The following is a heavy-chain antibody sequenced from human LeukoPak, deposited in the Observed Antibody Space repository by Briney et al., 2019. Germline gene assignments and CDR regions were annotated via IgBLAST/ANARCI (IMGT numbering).Heavy chain of an antibody. Sequence: GASVKVSCKASGYTFTSYAIQWVRQAPGQRLEWMGWILTGNGNTKYSQKFQDRVTITRDTSTNTVYMELSSLRSEDTAVYYCARAACSWSYFDYWGQGILVTVSS. J-gene: IGHJ4*02. D-gene: IGHD2-15*01. V-gene: IGHV1-3*04. CDR1: GYTFTSYA. CDR3: ARAACSWSYFDY. CDR2: ILTGNGNT.